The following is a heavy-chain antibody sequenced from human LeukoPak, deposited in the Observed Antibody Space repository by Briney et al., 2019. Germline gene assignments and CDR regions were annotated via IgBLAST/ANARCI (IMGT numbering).Heavy chain of an antibody. V-gene: IGHV4-59*12. Sequence: SETLSLTCTVSGGSISSYYWSWIRQPPGKGLEWIGYIYYSGSTNYNPSLKSRVTISVDTSKNQFSLKLSSVTAADTAVYYCARDHVPWFYFDYWGQGTLVTVSS. CDR3: ARDHVPWFYFDY. D-gene: IGHD3-10*02. CDR1: GGSISSYY. J-gene: IGHJ4*02. CDR2: IYYSGST.